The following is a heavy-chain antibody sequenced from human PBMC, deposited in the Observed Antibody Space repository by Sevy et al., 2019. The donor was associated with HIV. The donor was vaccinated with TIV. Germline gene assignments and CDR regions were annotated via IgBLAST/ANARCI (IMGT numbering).Heavy chain of an antibody. D-gene: IGHD2-21*01. J-gene: IGHJ4*02. V-gene: IGHV3-13*04. CDR3: VRGLQSHCDRSACPLDH. Sequence: GGSLRLSCAGYGFSFSGSDMHWVRQSTGKGLEWISSIGTLDDTFYTESVKGRFTISRDNAKSSLYLQMNSLRVGDTARYYCVRGLQSHCDRSACPLDHRGQGTLVTVSS. CDR2: IGTLDDT. CDR1: GFSFSGSD.